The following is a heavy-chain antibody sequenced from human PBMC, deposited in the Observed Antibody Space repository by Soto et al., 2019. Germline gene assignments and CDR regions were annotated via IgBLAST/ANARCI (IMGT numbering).Heavy chain of an antibody. Sequence: PSETLSLTCAVSGGSMSPSNWWSWVRQPPGKGLEWIGEIYHDGSTNYNPSLKSRVTMSVDKSQNQFSLNLSSLTAADTAVYYCARDSTFNSRNWFDPWGQGSLVTVSS. CDR2: IYHDGST. D-gene: IGHD3-16*01. J-gene: IGHJ5*02. V-gene: IGHV4-4*02. CDR1: GGSMSPSNW. CDR3: ARDSTFNSRNWFDP.